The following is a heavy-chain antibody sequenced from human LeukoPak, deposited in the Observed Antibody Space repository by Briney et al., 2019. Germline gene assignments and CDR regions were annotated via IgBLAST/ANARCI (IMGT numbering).Heavy chain of an antibody. CDR1: GFTFSNYW. Sequence: GGSLRLSCAASGFTFSNYWMHWVRQAPGKGLVWVSRISPDGSSTSYGDSVKGRFTISRDNSKNTLFLQMNSLRAEDTAVYYCAKGYYGSGSYGWFDYWGQGTLVTVSS. D-gene: IGHD3-10*01. J-gene: IGHJ4*02. V-gene: IGHV3-74*01. CDR2: ISPDGSST. CDR3: AKGYYGSGSYGWFDY.